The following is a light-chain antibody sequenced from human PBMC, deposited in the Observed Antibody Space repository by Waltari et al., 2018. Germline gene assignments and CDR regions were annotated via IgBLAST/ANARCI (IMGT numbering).Light chain of an antibody. CDR1: SSDVGGSNY. Sequence: QSALTQPASVSGSPGQSITISCTGTSSDVGGSNYASWYQQHPGKAPKLLIYEVTNRPSGGADRFSGAKSGNTAALTISGLKAEDEADYYCTSYTSSITLVFGGGTKLTVL. V-gene: IGLV2-14*01. CDR3: TSYTSSITLV. CDR2: EVT. J-gene: IGLJ3*02.